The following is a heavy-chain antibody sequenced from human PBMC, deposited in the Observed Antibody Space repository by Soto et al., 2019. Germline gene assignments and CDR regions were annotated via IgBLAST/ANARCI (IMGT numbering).Heavy chain of an antibody. D-gene: IGHD6-13*01. J-gene: IGHJ4*02. CDR2: INYSGSI. V-gene: IGHV4-59*02. Sequence: SETLSLTCSVSGGSVRGYYWNWIRQPPGKGLEWIGYINYSGSIKRNPSLKSRVTISVDTPKNQISLKLTSVTAANTAVYYCAREVASPGANHFDSWGQGTLVTVSS. CDR3: AREVASPGANHFDS. CDR1: GGSVRGYY.